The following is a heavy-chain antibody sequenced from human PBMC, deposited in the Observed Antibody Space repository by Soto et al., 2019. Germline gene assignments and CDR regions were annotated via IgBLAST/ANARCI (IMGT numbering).Heavy chain of an antibody. CDR2: INHSGST. CDR1: GGSFSCYY. V-gene: IGHV4-34*01. Sequence: ETLSLTCAVYGGSFSCYYWSWIRQPPGKGLEWIGEINHSGSTNYNPSLKSRVTISVDTSKNQFSLKLSSVTAADTAVYYCASSPLSYGMDVWGQGTTVTVSS. J-gene: IGHJ6*02. CDR3: ASSPLSYGMDV.